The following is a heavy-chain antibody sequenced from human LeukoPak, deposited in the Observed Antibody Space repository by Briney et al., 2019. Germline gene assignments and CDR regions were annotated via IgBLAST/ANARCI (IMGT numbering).Heavy chain of an antibody. V-gene: IGHV5-51*01. D-gene: IGHD1-26*01. CDR2: IYPGDSDT. J-gene: IGHJ4*02. CDR1: GYSFTSYW. Sequence: PGESLKISCKGSGYSFTSYWIGWVRQMPGKGLEWMGIIYPGDSDTRYSPSFQGQVTISADKSISTAYLQWSSLKASDTAMYYCARRSPMGATLYYFDYWGQGTLVTVSS. CDR3: ARRSPMGATLYYFDY.